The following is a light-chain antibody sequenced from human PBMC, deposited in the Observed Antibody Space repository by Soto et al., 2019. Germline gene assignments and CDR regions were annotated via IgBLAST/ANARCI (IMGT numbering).Light chain of an antibody. CDR2: EVS. J-gene: IGLJ1*01. Sequence: QSALTLPASVSGSRGQSITISCTGTSRDVGGYNYVSWYQQHPGKAPKLIIYEVSNRPSGVFNRFSGSKSGNTASLTISGLQAEDEADYYCSSYTSDNSYIFGTGTKVTVL. CDR3: SSYTSDNSYI. V-gene: IGLV2-14*01. CDR1: SRDVGGYNY.